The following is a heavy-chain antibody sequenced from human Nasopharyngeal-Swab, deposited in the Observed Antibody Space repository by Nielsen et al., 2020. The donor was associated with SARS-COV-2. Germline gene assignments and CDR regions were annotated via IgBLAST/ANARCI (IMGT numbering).Heavy chain of an antibody. J-gene: IGHJ6*03. CDR2: INHSGST. CDR1: GGSFSGYY. Sequence: SDTLSLTFALYGGSFSGYYWSWIRQPPGKGLEWIGEINHSGSTNYNPSLKSRVTISVDTSKNQFSLKLSSVTAADTAVYYCARVTVTNYYYYMDVWGKGTTVTVSS. V-gene: IGHV4-34*01. CDR3: ARVTVTNYYYYMDV. D-gene: IGHD4-11*01.